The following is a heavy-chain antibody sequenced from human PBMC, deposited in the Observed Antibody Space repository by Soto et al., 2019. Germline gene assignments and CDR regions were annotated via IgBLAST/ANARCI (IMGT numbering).Heavy chain of an antibody. D-gene: IGHD3-3*01. J-gene: IGHJ6*02. Sequence: QVQLQESGPGLVKPSETLSLTCTVSGGSISSYYWSWIRQPAGKGLEWIGRIYTSGSTNYNPSLNSRVTMSVDTSKNQFSLKLSSVTAADTAVYYCARGEGYYDFWSGYRYGMDVWGQGTTVTVSS. CDR3: ARGEGYYDFWSGYRYGMDV. V-gene: IGHV4-4*07. CDR2: IYTSGST. CDR1: GGSISSYY.